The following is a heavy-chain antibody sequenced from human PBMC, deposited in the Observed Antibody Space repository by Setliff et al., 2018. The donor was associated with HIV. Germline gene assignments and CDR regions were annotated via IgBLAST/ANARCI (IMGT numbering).Heavy chain of an antibody. D-gene: IGHD1-26*01. V-gene: IGHV1-18*01. CDR1: GYTFTNYG. CDR2: ISAYNCNT. CDR3: ARILVGVDDAFDI. J-gene: IGHJ3*02. Sequence: ASVKVSCKASGYTFTNYGISWVRQAPGQGLEWMGWISAYNCNTNYAQKLQDRVTMTTDTSTSTAYMELRSLRSDDTAVYYCARILVGVDDAFDIWGQGTMVTVSS.